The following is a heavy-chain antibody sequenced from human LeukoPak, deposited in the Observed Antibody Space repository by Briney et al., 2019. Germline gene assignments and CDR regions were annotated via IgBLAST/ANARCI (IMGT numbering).Heavy chain of an antibody. D-gene: IGHD6-19*01. CDR3: ARDYSSGWPFDY. CDR1: GFTFSSYS. V-gene: IGHV3-21*01. Sequence: GGSLRLSCAASGFTFSSYSMNWVRQAPGKGLEGVSSISSSSSYIYYADSVKGRFTISRDNAKNSLYLQMNSLRAEDTAVYYCARDYSSGWPFDYWGQGTLVTVSS. CDR2: ISSSSSYI. J-gene: IGHJ4*02.